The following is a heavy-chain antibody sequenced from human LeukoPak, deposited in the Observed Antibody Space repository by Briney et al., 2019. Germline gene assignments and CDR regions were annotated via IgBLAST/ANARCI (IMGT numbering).Heavy chain of an antibody. CDR3: AKDRYYYDSSGYYPCCFDY. CDR2: VSGSGDIT. D-gene: IGHD3-22*01. Sequence: GGSLRLSCAASGFTFSNYAMNWVRQAPGKGLEWVSGVSGSGDITYHADSVKGRFTISRDNSKNTLYLQMNSLRAEDTAVYYCAKDRYYYDSSGYYPCCFDYWGQGTLVTVSS. V-gene: IGHV3-23*01. J-gene: IGHJ4*02. CDR1: GFTFSNYA.